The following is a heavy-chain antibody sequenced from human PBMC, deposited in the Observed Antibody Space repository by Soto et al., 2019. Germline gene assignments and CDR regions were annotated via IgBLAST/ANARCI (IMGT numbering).Heavy chain of an antibody. D-gene: IGHD2-15*01. Sequence: QVQLVESGGGVVQPGGSLRLSCAASGFTFSSHVMHWVRQPPGKGLEWVAVTSSGGSKEYYADSVKGRFTISRDNSKNTLSLHISSRRGEDTSVYYCAKVTGRGNSGVVGSFDYWGQGPRV. J-gene: IGHJ4*02. CDR2: TSSGGSKE. CDR3: AKVTGRGNSGVVGSFDY. V-gene: IGHV3-30*18. CDR1: GFTFSSHV.